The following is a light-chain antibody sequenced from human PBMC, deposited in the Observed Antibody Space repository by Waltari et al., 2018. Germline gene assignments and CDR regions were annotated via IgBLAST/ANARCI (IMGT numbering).Light chain of an antibody. V-gene: IGKV1-33*01. CDR1: QDVSDW. Sequence: DIQMTQSPASLSASVGDRVTVTCRASQDVSDWVAWYQWKLGKAPKLLIYRTTNLETGVPSRFSGSGFGTHFTLTIRGLQPEDIATYFCQQYDVSPPTFGQGTKVEIK. J-gene: IGKJ1*01. CDR2: RTT. CDR3: QQYDVSPPT.